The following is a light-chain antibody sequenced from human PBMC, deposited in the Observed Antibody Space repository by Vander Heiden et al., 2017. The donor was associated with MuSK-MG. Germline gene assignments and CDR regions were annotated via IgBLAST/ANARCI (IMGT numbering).Light chain of an antibody. CDR1: SSDVGGYNY. Sequence: QSALTQPRSVSGSPGQSVTISCTGTSSDVGGYNYVSLYQQPPGKAPKLMIYDVSKRPAGVPGRFSGTKSGNTASITTSGLQEEDDAEYYCCSDAGSDTFVFGGGTKLTVL. V-gene: IGLV2-11*01. CDR3: CSDAGSDTFV. J-gene: IGLJ2*01. CDR2: DVS.